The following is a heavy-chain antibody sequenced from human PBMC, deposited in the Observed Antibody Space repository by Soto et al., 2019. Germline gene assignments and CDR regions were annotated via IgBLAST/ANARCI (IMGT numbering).Heavy chain of an antibody. CDR2: IIPNFGTP. V-gene: IGHV1-69*18. Sequence: QVQLVQSGAEVKKPGSSVKVSCKSSGGTFSTYGINWVRQAPGQVLEWMGMIIPNFGTPPYEKKFRGRVSSTADESTSTAYTELSTLASDDAALYYFARDARRRSYDFWGQGTLVTVSS. J-gene: IGHJ4*02. CDR3: ARDARRRSYDF. D-gene: IGHD1-26*01. CDR1: GGTFSTYG.